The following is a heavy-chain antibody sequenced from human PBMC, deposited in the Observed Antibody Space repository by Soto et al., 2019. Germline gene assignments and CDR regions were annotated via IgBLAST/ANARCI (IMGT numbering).Heavy chain of an antibody. CDR1: GVTFSSYG. J-gene: IGHJ6*02. CDR2: ISYDGSNK. Sequence: PGGSLRLSCAASGVTFSSYGMHWVRQAPGKGLEWVAVISYDGSNKYYADSVKGRFTISRDNSKNTLYLQMNSLRAEDTAVYYCAKEWARDIVVVVAANVLDYYYGMDVWGQGTTVTVS. D-gene: IGHD2-15*01. CDR3: AKEWARDIVVVVAANVLDYYYGMDV. V-gene: IGHV3-30*18.